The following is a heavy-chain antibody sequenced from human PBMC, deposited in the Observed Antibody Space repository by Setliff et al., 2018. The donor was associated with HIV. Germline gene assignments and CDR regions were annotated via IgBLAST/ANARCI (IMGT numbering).Heavy chain of an antibody. V-gene: IGHV4-61*02. J-gene: IGHJ4*02. CDR3: ARESVVRGTYRLVPDY. CDR2: IYTSGSI. CDR1: GGSISRGSYY. D-gene: IGHD3-10*01. Sequence: PSETLSLTCTVSGGSISRGSYYWSWIRQPAGKGLEWIGRIYTSGSIHYNPSLKSRVTISVDTSKNQFSLQVSSVNAPDTAVYFCARESVVRGTYRLVPDYWGQGTLVTVSS.